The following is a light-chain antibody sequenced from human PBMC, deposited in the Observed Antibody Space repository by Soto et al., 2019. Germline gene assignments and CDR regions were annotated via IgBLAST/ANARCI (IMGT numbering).Light chain of an antibody. CDR2: DVT. Sequence: QSVLTQPASVSDSPGQSITISCTGTSSDVGGYNHVSWYQQHPGEAPKLMIYDVTNRPSGVSNRFSGSKSGSTASLIISGLQAEDEADYYCVSFTSSTTYVFGTGTKVTVL. CDR1: SSDVGGYNH. CDR3: VSFTSSTTYV. V-gene: IGLV2-14*01. J-gene: IGLJ1*01.